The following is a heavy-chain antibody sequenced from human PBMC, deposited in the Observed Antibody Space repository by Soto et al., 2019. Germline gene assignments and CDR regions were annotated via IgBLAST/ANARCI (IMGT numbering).Heavy chain of an antibody. CDR3: ARDRSSGYSYGYGIGFWFDP. Sequence: QVQLVQSGAEVKKPGSPVKVSCKASGGPLTSYAISGVRQALGQGLEWMGGIIPTFGTANYAQKFQGRVTITADESTSTAYMELSSLRSEDTAVYYCARDRSSGYSYGYGIGFWFDPWGQGTLVTVSS. CDR2: IIPTFGTA. J-gene: IGHJ5*02. V-gene: IGHV1-69*01. CDR1: GGPLTSYA. D-gene: IGHD5-18*01.